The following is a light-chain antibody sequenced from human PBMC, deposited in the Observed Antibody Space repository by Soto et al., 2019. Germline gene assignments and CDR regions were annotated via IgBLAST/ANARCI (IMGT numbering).Light chain of an antibody. V-gene: IGKV1-5*01. CDR2: DTF. CDR1: QSISSW. J-gene: IGKJ4*01. CDR3: QQYNSYSPLT. Sequence: DIQMTQCPSRLSASVGDRVSITCRASQSISSWLAWYQQKPGKAPKLLMFDTFSLESGVPSRFSGSRSGTEFTLTISSLQPDDYATYNCQQYNSYSPLTFGGGTKVEIK.